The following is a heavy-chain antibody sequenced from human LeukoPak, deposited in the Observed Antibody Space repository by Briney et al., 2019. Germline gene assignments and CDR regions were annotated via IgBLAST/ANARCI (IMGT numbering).Heavy chain of an antibody. CDR1: GFTFSSYA. V-gene: IGHV3-23*01. J-gene: IGHJ4*02. CDR3: AKSNPGSSWGSIDY. Sequence: GGSLRLSCAASGFTFSSYAMSWVRQAPGKGLEWVSGISGSGGRTYFADSVKGRFTISRDNSKNTLYLQMNSLRAEDTAVYYCAKSNPGSSWGSIDYWGQGTLVTVSS. D-gene: IGHD6-13*01. CDR2: ISGSGGRT.